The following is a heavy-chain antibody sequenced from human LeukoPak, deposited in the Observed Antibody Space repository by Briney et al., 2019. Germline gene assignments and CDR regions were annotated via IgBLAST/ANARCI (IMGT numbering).Heavy chain of an antibody. CDR1: GFTFSPYW. J-gene: IGHJ3*02. Sequence: PGGSLRLSCAVSGFTFSPYWMHWVRQAPGKGLVWVPCIKSDGSTPTYADSVKGRFTISRDNAKNTLYLQMNSLRADGTAVYYCARDRGHAFDIWGQGTMVTVSS. D-gene: IGHD3-10*01. CDR2: IKSDGSTP. V-gene: IGHV3-74*01. CDR3: ARDRGHAFDI.